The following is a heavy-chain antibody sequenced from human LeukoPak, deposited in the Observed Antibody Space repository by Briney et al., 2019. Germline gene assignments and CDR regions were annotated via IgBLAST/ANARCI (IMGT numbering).Heavy chain of an antibody. J-gene: IGHJ5*02. CDR3: ARDQGSYESWFDP. CDR1: GYTFTSYY. Sequence: ASVKVSCEASGYTFTSYYMHWVRQAPGQGLEWMGWISAYNGNTNYAQKLQGRVTMTTDTSTSTAYMELRSLRSDDTAVYYCARDQGSYESWFDPWGQGTLVTVSS. CDR2: ISAYNGNT. V-gene: IGHV1-18*04. D-gene: IGHD2-21*01.